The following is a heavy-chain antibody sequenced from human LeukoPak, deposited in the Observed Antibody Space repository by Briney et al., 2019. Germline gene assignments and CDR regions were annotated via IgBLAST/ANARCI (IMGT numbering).Heavy chain of an antibody. J-gene: IGHJ4*02. D-gene: IGHD3-22*01. V-gene: IGHV4-59*01. CDR3: ARDEYYYDSRGYSYYFDY. Sequence: PSETLSLTCTVSGGSISKFYWSWIRQPPGKGLEWIGYIYYSGSTNYNPSLKSRVTISADTSKNQFSLKLSSVTAADTAVYYCARDEYYYDSRGYSYYFDYWGQGTLVTVSS. CDR2: IYYSGST. CDR1: GGSISKFY.